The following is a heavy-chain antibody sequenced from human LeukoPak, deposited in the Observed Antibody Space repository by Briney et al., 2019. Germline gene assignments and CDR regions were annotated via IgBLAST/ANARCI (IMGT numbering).Heavy chain of an antibody. J-gene: IGHJ4*02. V-gene: IGHV1-2*02. D-gene: IGHD5-24*01. Sequence: ASVKVSCKTSGYTFTGYSMHWVRQAPGQGLEWMGWINPNSGSTNYAQKFQGRVTMTRDTSISTAYMELSRLRSDDTAVYYCARAGDGYNWGSLDYWGQGTLVTVSS. CDR1: GYTFTGYS. CDR2: INPNSGST. CDR3: ARAGDGYNWGSLDY.